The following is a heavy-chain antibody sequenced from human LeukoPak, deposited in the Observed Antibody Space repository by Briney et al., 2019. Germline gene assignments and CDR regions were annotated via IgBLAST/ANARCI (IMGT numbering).Heavy chain of an antibody. Sequence: GGSLRLSCTASGFTFSSYTMSWVRQAPGEGLEWLSAINGRGITYYAGSVKGRFTISRDNSENTLYLQMNSLTVDDTAVYYCGKNRYSGSLSPFDIWGQGTMVTVSS. CDR2: INGRGIT. D-gene: IGHD1-26*01. CDR3: GKNRYSGSLSPFDI. J-gene: IGHJ3*02. CDR1: GFTFSSYT. V-gene: IGHV3-23*01.